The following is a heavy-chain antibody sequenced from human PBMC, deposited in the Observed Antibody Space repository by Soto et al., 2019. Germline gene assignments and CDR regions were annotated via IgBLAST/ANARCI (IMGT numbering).Heavy chain of an antibody. D-gene: IGHD3-10*01. CDR1: GFTISSNY. Sequence: EVQLVESGGGLVQPGGSLRLSCAASGFTISSNYMNWVRQAPGAGLEWVSITYSDGNTYYADSVKGRFTISRDKYKNTLNLQMNSLRAEDTAVYYCARSGYGSGSYVYYGMDVWGQGTTVTVSS. V-gene: IGHV3-66*01. CDR2: TYSDGNT. J-gene: IGHJ6*02. CDR3: ARSGYGSGSYVYYGMDV.